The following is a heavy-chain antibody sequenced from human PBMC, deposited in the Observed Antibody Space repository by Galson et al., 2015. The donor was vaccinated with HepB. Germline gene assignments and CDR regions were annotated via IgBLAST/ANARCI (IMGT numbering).Heavy chain of an antibody. CDR2: INGDGRST. CDR3: ARSSSWELLDY. Sequence: SLRLSCAGSRFTFSGYWMHWVRQPPGKGLVWVSRINGDGRSTSYADSVKGRFTISRNNAKNTLYLQMNSLRAEDTAVYYCARSSSWELLDYWGQGTLVTVSS. J-gene: IGHJ4*02. V-gene: IGHV3-74*01. CDR1: RFTFSGYW. D-gene: IGHD1-7*01.